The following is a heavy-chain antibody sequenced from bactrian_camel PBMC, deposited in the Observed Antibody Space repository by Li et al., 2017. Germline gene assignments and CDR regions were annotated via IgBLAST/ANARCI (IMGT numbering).Heavy chain of an antibody. J-gene: IGHJ4*01. V-gene: IGHV3S1*01. CDR3: AAGRYAGAQCIRPAGMSY. CDR1: GLPASGNC. D-gene: IGHD3*01. CDR2: VYTGDGNT. Sequence: HVQLVESGGGAVQTGGSLRLSCAASGLPASGNCVAWFRQAPGKEREGVAAVYTGDGNTFVADSVKGRFTMSQNNDKNTMYLQINSLKPEDAAMYYCAAGRYAGAQCIRPAGMSYWGQGTQVTVS.